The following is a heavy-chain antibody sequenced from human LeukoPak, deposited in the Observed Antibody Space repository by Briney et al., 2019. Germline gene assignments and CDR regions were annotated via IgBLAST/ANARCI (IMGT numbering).Heavy chain of an antibody. Sequence: SVKVSCKASGGTFSSYAISWVRQAPGQGLEWMGGIIPIFGTANYAQKFQGRVTITTDESTSKAYMELSSLRSEDTAVYYCARDIRGELLSSHYYYYYMDVWGKGSTVTVSS. CDR3: ARDIRGELLSSHYYYYYMDV. J-gene: IGHJ6*03. V-gene: IGHV1-69*05. CDR2: IIPIFGTA. CDR1: GGTFSSYA. D-gene: IGHD3-10*01.